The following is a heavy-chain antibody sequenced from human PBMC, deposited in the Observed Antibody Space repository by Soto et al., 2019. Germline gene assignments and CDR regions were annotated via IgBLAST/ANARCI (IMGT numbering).Heavy chain of an antibody. CDR2: ISSGGSST. CDR3: ARGRTDYAYFES. J-gene: IGHJ4*02. V-gene: IGHV3-48*02. CDR1: GIAFKSHT. Sequence: PVGSLRLSCAASGIAFKSHTMYWVRQPPGKGLEWVSYISSGGSSTQYADSVKGRFTISRDNARNSLSLQMNGLRDGDTAIYYCARGRTDYAYFESWGQGTLVTVSS. D-gene: IGHD3-16*01.